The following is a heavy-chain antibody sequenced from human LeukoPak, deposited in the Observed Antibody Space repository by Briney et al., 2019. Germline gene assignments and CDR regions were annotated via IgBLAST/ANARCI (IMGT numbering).Heavy chain of an antibody. CDR3: ARDPYGGNYYFDY. V-gene: IGHV1-69*13. Sequence: ASVKVSCKASGGTFSSYAICWVRQAPGQGLEWMGGIIPIFGTANYAQKFQGRVTITADESTSTAYMELSSLRSEDTAVYYCARDPYGGNYYFDYWGQGTLVTVSS. CDR2: IIPIFGTA. CDR1: GGTFSSYA. J-gene: IGHJ4*02. D-gene: IGHD4-23*01.